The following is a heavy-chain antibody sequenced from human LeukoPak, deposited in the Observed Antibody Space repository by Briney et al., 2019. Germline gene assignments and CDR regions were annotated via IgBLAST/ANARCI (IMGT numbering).Heavy chain of an antibody. D-gene: IGHD3-10*01. CDR3: ARDRGPRTGFMVREAYDY. V-gene: IGHV3-74*01. J-gene: IGHJ4*02. CDR1: VFTFSDYW. CDR2: INTDGSIT. Sequence: GGSLRLSCAASVFTFSDYWIHWVRQAPWKGLVWVSRINTDGSITNYADSVKGRFSISGDNAKNTLYLQMSSLRAEDTAVYYCARDRGPRTGFMVREAYDYWGQGTLVTVSS.